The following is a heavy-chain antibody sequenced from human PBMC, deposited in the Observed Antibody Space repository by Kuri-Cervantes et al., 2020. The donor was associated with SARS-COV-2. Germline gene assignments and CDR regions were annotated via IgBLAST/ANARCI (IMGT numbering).Heavy chain of an antibody. CDR2: INPNSGGT. Sequence: ASVKVSCKASGYTFTGYYMHWVRQAPGQGLEWMGWINPNSGGTNYAQKFQGRVTMTRDTSISTAYMELSRLRSDDTAVHYCASNSNYWYYGMDVWGQGTTVTVSS. CDR3: ASNSNYWYYGMDV. V-gene: IGHV1-2*02. D-gene: IGHD4-11*01. J-gene: IGHJ6*02. CDR1: GYTFTGYY.